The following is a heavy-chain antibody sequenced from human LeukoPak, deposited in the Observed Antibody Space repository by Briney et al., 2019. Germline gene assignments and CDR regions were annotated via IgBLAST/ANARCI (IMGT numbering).Heavy chain of an antibody. J-gene: IGHJ5*02. D-gene: IGHD4-11*01. V-gene: IGHV4-38-2*02. CDR3: ARDQGGSNWSRGLFDP. Sequence: SETLSLTCTVSGYSISSGYYWGWIRQPPGKGLEWIGSIYHSRTTYYNPSLKSRATMSVDTSKNQFSLKLSSVTAADTAVYYCARDQGGSNWSRGLFDPWGQGTLVTVSS. CDR1: GYSISSGYY. CDR2: IYHSRTT.